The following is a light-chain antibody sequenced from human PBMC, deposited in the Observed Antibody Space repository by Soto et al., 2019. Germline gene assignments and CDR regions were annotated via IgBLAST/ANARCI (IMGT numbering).Light chain of an antibody. CDR2: YDD. CDR3: AAWDDSLNGWV. CDR1: SSNIGDNA. V-gene: IGLV1-36*01. J-gene: IGLJ3*02. Sequence: QSVRTQPPSVSEAPRQRVTISCSGSSSNIGDNAVSWYQQLPGKAPKLLIYYDDLLPSGVSDRFSGTKSGTSASLAISGLQSEDEADYYCAAWDDSLNGWVFGGGTKLTVL.